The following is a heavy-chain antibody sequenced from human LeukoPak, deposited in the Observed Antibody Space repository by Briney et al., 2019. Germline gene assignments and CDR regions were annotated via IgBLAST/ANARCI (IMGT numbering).Heavy chain of an antibody. CDR1: RFTINSYS. Sequence: GGSLRLSSAASRFTINSYSMNRVRQAPGKGLEWVSSISSSSTYIYYTDSVKGRFTTSRDNAKNSLYLQMNSLKAEDTAVYYCARVQYSGSYSSWGQGTLVTVSS. CDR3: ARVQYSGSYSS. J-gene: IGHJ4*02. V-gene: IGHV3-21*01. D-gene: IGHD1-26*01. CDR2: ISSSSTYI.